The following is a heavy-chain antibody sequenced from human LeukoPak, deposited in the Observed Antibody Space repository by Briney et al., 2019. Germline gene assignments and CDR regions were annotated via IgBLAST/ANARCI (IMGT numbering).Heavy chain of an antibody. CDR2: IDYSGST. CDR1: GGSISSSSYY. J-gene: IGHJ4*02. D-gene: IGHD6-13*01. Sequence: SETLSLTCTVSGGSISSSSYYWGWIRQPPGKGLEWIGSIDYSGSTYYNPSPKSRVTISVDTSKNQFSLKLSSVTVADTAVYYCASHSSSWYPFDYWGQGTLVTVSS. CDR3: ASHSSSWYPFDY. V-gene: IGHV4-39*01.